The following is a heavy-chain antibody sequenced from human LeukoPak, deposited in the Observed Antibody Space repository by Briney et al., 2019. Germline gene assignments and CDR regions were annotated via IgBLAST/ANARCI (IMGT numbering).Heavy chain of an antibody. J-gene: IGHJ4*02. CDR3: ARLGDYGDY. CDR2: IYYSGST. V-gene: IGHV4-39*01. CDR1: GGSISSSSYY. Sequence: SETLSLTCTVSGGSISSSSYYWGWIRQPPGKGLEWIGSIYYSGSTYYNPSLKSRVTISVDTSKNQSSLKLSSVTAADTAVYYCARLGDYGDYWGQGTLVTVSS.